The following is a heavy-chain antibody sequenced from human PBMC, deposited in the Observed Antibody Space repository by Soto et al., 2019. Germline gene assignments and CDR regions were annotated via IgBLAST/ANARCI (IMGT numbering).Heavy chain of an antibody. CDR2: IWYDGSNK. CDR3: ARDGYCTNGVCYTFDY. V-gene: IGHV3-33*01. Sequence: QVQLVESGGGVVQPGRSLRLSCAASGFTFSSYGMHWVRQAPGKGLEWVAVIWYDGSNKYYADSVKGRFTISRDNSENTLYLQMNSLRAEDTAVYYCARDGYCTNGVCYTFDYWGQGTLVTVSS. CDR1: GFTFSSYG. D-gene: IGHD2-8*01. J-gene: IGHJ4*02.